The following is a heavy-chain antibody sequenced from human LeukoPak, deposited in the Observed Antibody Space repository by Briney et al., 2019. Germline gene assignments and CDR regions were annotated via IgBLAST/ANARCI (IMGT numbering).Heavy chain of an antibody. CDR1: GGSFSGYY. Sequence: SETLSLTCTVYGGSFSGYYWSWIRQPPGKGLEWIGEINQSGFTNYNPSPKSRGTISVDTSKNQFSLKLSSVTAADTAMYYCAREVYSSSSGYYYYMDVWGKGTTVTVSS. D-gene: IGHD6-6*01. V-gene: IGHV4-34*01. J-gene: IGHJ6*03. CDR3: AREVYSSSSGYYYYMDV. CDR2: INQSGFT.